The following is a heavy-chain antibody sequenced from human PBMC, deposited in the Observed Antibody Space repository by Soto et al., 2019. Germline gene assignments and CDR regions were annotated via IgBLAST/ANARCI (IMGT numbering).Heavy chain of an antibody. J-gene: IGHJ4*02. CDR3: ARAYYYDSSGYYYGGLDY. Sequence: GASVKVSCKASGYTFTSYYMDWVRQAPGQRLEWMGIITPSGGSTSSAPKFQGRVTMTRATSTSTVYMELSSLRSEDTAVYYCARAYYYDSSGYYYGGLDYWGQGTLVTVSS. D-gene: IGHD3-22*01. V-gene: IGHV1-46*03. CDR2: ITPSGGST. CDR1: GYTFTSYY.